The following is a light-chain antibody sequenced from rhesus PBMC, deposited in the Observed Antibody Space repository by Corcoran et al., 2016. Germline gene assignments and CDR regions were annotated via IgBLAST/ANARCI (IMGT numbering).Light chain of an antibody. J-gene: IGKJ4*01. V-gene: IGKV1-38*01. CDR1: QGISSY. CDR2: DAS. Sequence: DIQLTQSPSSLSASVGDRVTITCRASQGISSYLAWYQQKPGKAPKLLIYDASNLQSGVPSRFSGSGSGTEFTLTSSSLQPEDFAVYYCQQRNSYPLTFGGGTKVELK. CDR3: QQRNSYPLT.